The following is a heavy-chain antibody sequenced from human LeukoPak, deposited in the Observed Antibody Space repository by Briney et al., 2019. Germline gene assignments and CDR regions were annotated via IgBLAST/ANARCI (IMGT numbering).Heavy chain of an antibody. V-gene: IGHV4-61*02. CDR2: IYTSGST. J-gene: IGHJ4*02. Sequence: PSETLSLTCTVSGGSISTGSYYCSWIRQPAGKGLEWIGRIYTSGSTNYNPSLKSRVTISVDTSKNQFSLRLNSVTAADTAVYYCASGNWNQLEFDSWGQGTLVSVSS. D-gene: IGHD1-20*01. CDR1: GGSISTGSYY. CDR3: ASGNWNQLEFDS.